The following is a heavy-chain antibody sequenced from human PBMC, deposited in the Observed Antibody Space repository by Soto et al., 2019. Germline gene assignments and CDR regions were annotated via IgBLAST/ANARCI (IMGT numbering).Heavy chain of an antibody. D-gene: IGHD4-17*01. J-gene: IGHJ4*02. V-gene: IGHV2-5*02. CDR3: AHAGDYDLLSFDH. CDR1: GFSLTTTHMG. CDR2: IYWDDDK. Sequence: QNTLKESGPPLVRPAQTLTLTCAFSGFSLTTTHMGVAWIRQPPGKALEWLALIYWDDDKRYSPSLKNRLAISKDTFRNRVVLTITNMNPEDTGTYFCAHAGDYDLLSFDHWGPGTLVTVSS.